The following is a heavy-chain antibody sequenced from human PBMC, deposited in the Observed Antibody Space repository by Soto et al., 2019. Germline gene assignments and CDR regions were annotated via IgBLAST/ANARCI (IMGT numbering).Heavy chain of an antibody. J-gene: IGHJ3*02. V-gene: IGHV3-30*02. CDR1: GFTFSSYG. Sequence: PGGSLRLSCAASGFTFSSYGMHWVRQAPGKGLEWVAVIWYDGSNKYYADSVKGRFTISRDNSKNTLSLQMNGLRTEGTAVYYCAKKIRAYSYGQDPFDIWGLGTMVTVSS. CDR3: AKKIRAYSYGQDPFDI. D-gene: IGHD5-18*01. CDR2: IWYDGSNK.